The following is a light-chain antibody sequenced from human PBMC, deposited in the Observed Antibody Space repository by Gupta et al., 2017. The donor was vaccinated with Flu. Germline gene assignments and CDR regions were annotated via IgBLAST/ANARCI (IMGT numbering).Light chain of an antibody. CDR2: DTS. CDR1: TGPVTNGHY. CDR3: LLSHTGVYV. J-gene: IGLJ1*01. Sequence: QAVVTQEPSLNVSPGGTVTRTCGSSTGPVTNGHYPYWFHQKPGQTPRTVIYDTSSKPSGSPARFSGSLLGGKAVLTLSGAQAEDEAEYYFLLSHTGVYVFGPGTRVTVL. V-gene: IGLV7-46*01.